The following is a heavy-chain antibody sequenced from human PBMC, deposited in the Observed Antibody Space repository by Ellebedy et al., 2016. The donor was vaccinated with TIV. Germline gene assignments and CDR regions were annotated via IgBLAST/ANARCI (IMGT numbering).Heavy chain of an antibody. CDR3: ARRHLDSYYYYMDV. J-gene: IGHJ6*03. Sequence: SETLSLXCNVSGDSISRNNYHWGWIRQPPGKGLEWIGSVFYSGSTYYNPSLKSRVTMSVDTSKNQFSLQLTSVTAADTAVYYCARRHLDSYYYYMDVWGKGTTVTVSS. CDR2: VFYSGST. V-gene: IGHV4-39*01. CDR1: GDSISRNNYH.